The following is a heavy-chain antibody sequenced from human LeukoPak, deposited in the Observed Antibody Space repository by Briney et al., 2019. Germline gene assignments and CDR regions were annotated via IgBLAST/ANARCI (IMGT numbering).Heavy chain of an antibody. J-gene: IGHJ4*02. CDR1: GFTFDDYA. Sequence: QPGGSLRLSCAASGFTFDDYAMRWVRQAPGKGLECVSLISWDGDSTYYSDSVKGRFTISRDNNKNSLYLQVNSLRTEDTALYYCATAPYDSIGIFDYWGQGTLVTVSS. V-gene: IGHV3-43D*03. D-gene: IGHD3-22*01. CDR2: ISWDGDST. CDR3: ATAPYDSIGIFDY.